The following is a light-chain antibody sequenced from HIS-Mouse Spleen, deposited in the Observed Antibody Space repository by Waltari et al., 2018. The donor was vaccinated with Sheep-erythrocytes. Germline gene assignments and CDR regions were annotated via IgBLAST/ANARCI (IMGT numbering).Light chain of an antibody. CDR1: SSDVGGYNY. Sequence: QSALTQPRSVSGSPGQSVTISCTGTSSDVGGYNYVSWYQQHPGKAPKLMIYDVSKRAAGVHDRFSGYKSGNTASLTISGLQAEDEADYYCCSDAGSYNHVFATGTKVTVL. V-gene: IGLV2-11*01. CDR3: CSDAGSYNHV. CDR2: DVS. J-gene: IGLJ1*01.